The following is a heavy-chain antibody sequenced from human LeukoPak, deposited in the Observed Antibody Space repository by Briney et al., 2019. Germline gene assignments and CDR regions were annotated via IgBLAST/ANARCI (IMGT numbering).Heavy chain of an antibody. D-gene: IGHD3-16*01. J-gene: IGHJ6*03. Sequence: GGSLRLSCAASGFTFSTYAMHWVRQAPGKGLEWVAVISYDGSSKYYADSVKGRFTISRDNSKNTLYLQMNSLRAEDTAVYYCARDPPRDDYAPLSVHYYYMEVWGNGTTVTVSS. CDR2: ISYDGSSK. V-gene: IGHV3-30*04. CDR1: GFTFSTYA. CDR3: ARDPPRDDYAPLSVHYYYMEV.